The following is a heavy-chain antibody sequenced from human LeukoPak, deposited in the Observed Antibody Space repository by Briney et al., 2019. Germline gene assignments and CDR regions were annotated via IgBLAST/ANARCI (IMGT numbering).Heavy chain of an antibody. Sequence: GESLKISCKGSGYSFTSYWIGWVRQMPGIGLEWMGIIYPGDSDTRYSPSFQGQVTISADKSISTAYLQWSSLKASDTAMYYCARHGLPIVGATTYAFDIWGQGTMVTVSS. CDR2: IYPGDSDT. V-gene: IGHV5-51*01. J-gene: IGHJ3*02. CDR3: ARHGLPIVGATTYAFDI. CDR1: GYSFTSYW. D-gene: IGHD1-26*01.